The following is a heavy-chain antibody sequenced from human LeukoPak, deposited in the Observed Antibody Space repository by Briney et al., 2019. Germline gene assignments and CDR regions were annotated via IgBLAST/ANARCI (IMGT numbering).Heavy chain of an antibody. CDR1: GGSISSYY. Sequence: TSETLSLTCTVSGGSISSYYWSWLRQPPGKGLEWIGYIYTSGSTNYNPSLKSRVTISVDTSKNQFSLKLSSVTAADTAVYYCARHLTAFGWFDPWGQGTLVTVSS. V-gene: IGHV4-4*09. D-gene: IGHD3-10*01. CDR2: IYTSGST. J-gene: IGHJ5*02. CDR3: ARHLTAFGWFDP.